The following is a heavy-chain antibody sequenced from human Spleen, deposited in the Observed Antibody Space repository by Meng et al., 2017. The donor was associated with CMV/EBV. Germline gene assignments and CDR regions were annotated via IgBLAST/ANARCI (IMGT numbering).Heavy chain of an antibody. CDR1: GFTFSTYW. CDR3: AAHSSGWLEGAFDY. J-gene: IGHJ4*02. D-gene: IGHD6-19*01. V-gene: IGHV3-7*01. Sequence: GGSMRLSCAVSGFTFSTYWMSWVRQAPGKGLEWVANIKQDGSEKYYVDSVKGRFTISRDNSKNTLYVQMDSLRAEDTAVYYCAAHSSGWLEGAFDYWGQGTLVTVSS. CDR2: IKQDGSEK.